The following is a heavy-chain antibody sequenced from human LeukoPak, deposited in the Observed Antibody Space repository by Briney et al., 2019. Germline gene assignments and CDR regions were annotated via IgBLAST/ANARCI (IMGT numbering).Heavy chain of an antibody. D-gene: IGHD3-10*01. CDR3: ARARLLWFGELWTARYGMDV. CDR1: GGSFSGYY. J-gene: IGHJ6*02. Sequence: PTETLSLTFAVYGGSFSGYYWGCIRQPPGKGLEWVGEINHSGRTNYNPSLKSRVTISVDTSKNQCSLKLGSVTAADAAVCFCARARLLWFGELWTARYGMDVWGQGTTVTVSS. CDR2: INHSGRT. V-gene: IGHV4-34*01.